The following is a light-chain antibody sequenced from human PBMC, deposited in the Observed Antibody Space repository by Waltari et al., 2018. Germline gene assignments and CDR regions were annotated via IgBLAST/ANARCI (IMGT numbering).Light chain of an antibody. CDR2: KAS. J-gene: IGKJ2*01. CDR3: LQYNSSPYT. Sequence: DIQMTQSPSSLSASVGDTVTITCRASQSISSWLDWFQQKPGKAPKLLIYKASRLQSGVPSRFSGSGSGTDFTLTISSLQPEDFATYYCLQYNSSPYTFGQGTKVEIK. CDR1: QSISSW. V-gene: IGKV1-5*03.